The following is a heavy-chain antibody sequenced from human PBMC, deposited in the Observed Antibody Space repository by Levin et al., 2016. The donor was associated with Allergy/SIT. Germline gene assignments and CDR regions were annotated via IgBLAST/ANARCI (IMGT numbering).Heavy chain of an antibody. CDR1: GGSFSGYY. V-gene: IGHV4-34*01. D-gene: IGHD2-2*02. CDR3: ARGPLPAAIMDV. J-gene: IGHJ6*04. CDR2: INHSGST. Sequence: GSLRLSCAVYGGSFSGYYWSWIRQPPGKGLEWIGEINHSGSTNYNPSLKSRVTISVDTSKNQFSLKLSSVTAADTAVYYCARGPLPAAIMDVWGKGTTVTVSS.